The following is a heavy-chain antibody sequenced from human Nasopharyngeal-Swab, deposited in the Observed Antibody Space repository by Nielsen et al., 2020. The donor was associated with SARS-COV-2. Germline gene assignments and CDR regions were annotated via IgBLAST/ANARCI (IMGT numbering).Heavy chain of an antibody. Sequence: WIRQPPGKRLEWVSVISGSGGSTYYADSVKGRFTISRDNSKNTLYLQMNSLRAEDTAVYYCARYDDYYDSSGYAYWGQGTLVTVSS. CDR3: ARYDDYYDSSGYAY. J-gene: IGHJ4*02. D-gene: IGHD3-22*01. V-gene: IGHV3-23*01. CDR2: ISGSGGST.